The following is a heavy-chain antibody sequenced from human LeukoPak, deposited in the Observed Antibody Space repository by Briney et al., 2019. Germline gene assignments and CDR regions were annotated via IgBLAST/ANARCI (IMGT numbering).Heavy chain of an antibody. Sequence: GESLKISCTSSPYSFTSHWNGWVRQKPGKGLEWVGLVYAGDSDTIYSPSFQGQVTMSADKSTSTVYLQWSGLKASDTATYFCARQNRGGSHTTGYYFDYWGLGTLVTVSS. CDR1: PYSFTSHW. J-gene: IGHJ4*02. D-gene: IGHD1-26*01. CDR3: ARQNRGGSHTTGYYFDY. CDR2: VYAGDSDT. V-gene: IGHV5-51*01.